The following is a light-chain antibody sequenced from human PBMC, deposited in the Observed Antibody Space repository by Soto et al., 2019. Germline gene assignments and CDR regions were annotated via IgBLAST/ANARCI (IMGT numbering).Light chain of an antibody. CDR2: EGS. CDR3: CSYAGSSTYV. V-gene: IGLV2-23*01. CDR1: SSDVGSYHL. Sequence: QSALTQPASVSGSPGQTITISCTGTSSDVGSYHLVSWYQHHPGKAPKLMIYEGSKRPSGVSNRFSGSKSGYTASLTISGLQGEDEADYHCCSYAGSSTYVFGTSTKLTVL. J-gene: IGLJ1*01.